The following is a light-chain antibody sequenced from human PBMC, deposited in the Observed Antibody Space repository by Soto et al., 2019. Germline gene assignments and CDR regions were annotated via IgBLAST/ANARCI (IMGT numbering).Light chain of an antibody. Sequence: IHMTQSPASLSSCFGDMVSITCRASETISHYLNWYQQKPGKAPKLLIYGASKLQSGVPSRFSASGSGTDFTLTIASLQAEDFATYYCQQSSSTPLTFGGGTKVDIK. CDR2: GAS. V-gene: IGKV1-39*01. CDR1: ETISHY. CDR3: QQSSSTPLT. J-gene: IGKJ4*01.